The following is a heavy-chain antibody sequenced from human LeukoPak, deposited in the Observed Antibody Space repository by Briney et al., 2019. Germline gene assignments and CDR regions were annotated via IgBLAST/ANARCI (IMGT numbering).Heavy chain of an antibody. J-gene: IGHJ4*02. D-gene: IGHD6-19*01. Sequence: PGGSLRLSCAASGFSVSSRAMSWVRQAPGKGLEWVSSISNIDKTYYADSVRGRFTISRDSSENTVSLQMDSLRAEDTALYFCAKDHPSSGWPAFDYWGQGTLVTVPS. V-gene: IGHV3-23*01. CDR1: GFSVSSRA. CDR2: ISNIDKT. CDR3: AKDHPSSGWPAFDY.